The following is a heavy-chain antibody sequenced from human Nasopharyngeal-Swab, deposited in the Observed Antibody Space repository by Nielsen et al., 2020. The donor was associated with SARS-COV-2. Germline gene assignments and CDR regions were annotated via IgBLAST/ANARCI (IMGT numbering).Heavy chain of an antibody. V-gene: IGHV3-15*07. CDR1: EFTFSSYG. CDR3: TADLSGSYFAFDI. CDR2: IKSKTDGGTT. J-gene: IGHJ3*02. D-gene: IGHD1-26*01. Sequence: GESLKISCAASEFTFSSYGMNWVRQAPGKGLEWVGRIKSKTDGGTTDYAAPVKGRFTISREDSKNTLYLQMNSLKTEDTAVYYCTADLSGSYFAFDIWGLGTIVNVSS.